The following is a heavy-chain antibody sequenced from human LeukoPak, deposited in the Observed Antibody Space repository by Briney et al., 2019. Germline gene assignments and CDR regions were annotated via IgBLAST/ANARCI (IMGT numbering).Heavy chain of an antibody. V-gene: IGHV4-34*01. D-gene: IGHD3-10*01. CDR1: SGSFSGYY. CDR2: INHSGST. CDR3: ARGPSPYGSGSPFDY. J-gene: IGHJ4*02. Sequence: PSETLSLTCAVYSGSFSGYYWSWIRQPPGKGLEWIGEINHSGSTNYNPSLKSRVTISVDTSKNQFSLKLSSVTAADTAVYYCARGPSPYGSGSPFDYWGQGTLVTVSS.